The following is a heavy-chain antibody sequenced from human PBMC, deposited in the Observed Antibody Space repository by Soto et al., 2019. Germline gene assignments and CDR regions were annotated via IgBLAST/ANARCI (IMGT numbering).Heavy chain of an antibody. J-gene: IGHJ6*02. Sequence: ASVKFSCKASGYTFSSHDINWVRQATGQGLEWMGWMNPNSGGTKYAQKFQGRVTMTRDTSISTAYMELSRLRSDDTAVYYCARDKAYCSSTTCSPGDYYYYGMDVWGQGTTVTVSS. CDR1: GYTFSSHD. V-gene: IGHV1-2*02. D-gene: IGHD2-2*01. CDR2: MNPNSGGT. CDR3: ARDKAYCSSTTCSPGDYYYYGMDV.